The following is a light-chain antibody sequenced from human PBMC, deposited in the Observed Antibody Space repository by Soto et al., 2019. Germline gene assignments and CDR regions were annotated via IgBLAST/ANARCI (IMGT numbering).Light chain of an antibody. Sequence: EIWLTQSPGTLSLSPGERATLSCGASQSVSSNLAWYQQKPGQAPRLLIYGASTRATGIPARFSGSGSGTEFTLTISSLKPEDFAVYYCQQYNNWHPITFGHGTRLEIK. CDR3: QQYNNWHPIT. CDR1: QSVSSN. V-gene: IGKV3-15*01. CDR2: GAS. J-gene: IGKJ5*01.